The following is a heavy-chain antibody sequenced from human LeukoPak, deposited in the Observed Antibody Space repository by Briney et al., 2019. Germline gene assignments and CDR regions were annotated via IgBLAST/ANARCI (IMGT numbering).Heavy chain of an antibody. Sequence: SETLSLTCTVSGGSISSYYWSWIRQPPGKGLEWIGYIYYSGSTNYNPSLKSRVTISVDTSKNQFSLELSSVTAADTAVYYCAGRLRYFDWLFRGYMDVWGKGTTVTISS. V-gene: IGHV4-59*01. CDR2: IYYSGST. CDR1: GGSISSYY. J-gene: IGHJ6*03. CDR3: AGRLRYFDWLFRGYMDV. D-gene: IGHD3-9*01.